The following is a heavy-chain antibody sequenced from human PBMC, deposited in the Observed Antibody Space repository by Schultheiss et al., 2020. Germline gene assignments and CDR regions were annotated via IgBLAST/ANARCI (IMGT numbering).Heavy chain of an antibody. CDR3: AHSDIMITFGGADY. J-gene: IGHJ4*02. Sequence: TLSLTCTVSGGSISSSSYYWGWIRQPPGKGLEWLALIYWNDDKRYSPSLKSRLTITKDTSKNQVVLTMINMDPVDTATYYCAHSDIMITFGGADYWGQGTLVTVSS. CDR1: GGSISSSSYY. D-gene: IGHD3-16*01. CDR2: IYWNDDK. V-gene: IGHV2-5*01.